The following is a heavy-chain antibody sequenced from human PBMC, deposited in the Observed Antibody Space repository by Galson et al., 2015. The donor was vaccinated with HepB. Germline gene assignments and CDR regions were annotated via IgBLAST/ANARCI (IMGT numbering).Heavy chain of an antibody. J-gene: IGHJ4*02. V-gene: IGHV5-51*01. Sequence: QSGAEVKKPGESLKISCKGSGYSFTSYWIGWVRQMPGKGLEWMGIIYPGDSDTRYSPSSQGQVTISADKSISTAYLQWSSLKASDTAMYYCARLFASPGGRLGVLYYFDYWGQGTLVTVSS. CDR3: ARLFASPGGRLGVLYYFDY. D-gene: IGHD3-16*01. CDR1: GYSFTSYW. CDR2: IYPGDSDT.